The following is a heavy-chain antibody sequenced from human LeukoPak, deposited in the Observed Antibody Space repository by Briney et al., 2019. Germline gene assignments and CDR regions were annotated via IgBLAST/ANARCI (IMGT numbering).Heavy chain of an antibody. J-gene: IGHJ3*02. V-gene: IGHV1-8*03. CDR2: MNPNSGNT. CDR1: GYTFTSYD. CDR3: ARDLTARIRSAFDI. D-gene: IGHD1-14*01. Sequence: GASVKVSCKASGYTFTSYDINWVRQATGQGLEWMGWMNPNSGNTGYAQKFQGRVTITTDESASTVYMELTSLRSKDTAVYYCARDLTARIRSAFDIWGQGTVVTAS.